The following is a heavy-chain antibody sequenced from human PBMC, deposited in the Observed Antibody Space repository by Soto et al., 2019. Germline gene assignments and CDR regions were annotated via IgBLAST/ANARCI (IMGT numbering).Heavy chain of an antibody. V-gene: IGHV3-30-3*01. CDR3: ARDDEGRRDWDLGY. J-gene: IGHJ4*02. CDR2: ISDDGNNK. CDR1: GFTFSRYT. D-gene: IGHD1-26*01. Sequence: QVQLVESGGGVVQPGRSLRLSCAASGFTFSRYTMHWVRQAPGKGLEWMAFISDDGNNKYYADSVKGQFTISTDNSKNTLYLQMNSLRTEDTPVYYLARDDEGRRDWDLGYWGQGTLVTVSS.